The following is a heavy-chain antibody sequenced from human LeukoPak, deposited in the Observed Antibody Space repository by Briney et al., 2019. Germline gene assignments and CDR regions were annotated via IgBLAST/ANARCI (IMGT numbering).Heavy chain of an antibody. CDR2: ISGSGGST. J-gene: IGHJ4*02. CDR1: GFTFSSYA. CDR3: AKEAGASGYYTPDYFDY. D-gene: IGHD3-3*01. Sequence: GGSLRLSCAASGFTFSSYAMSWVRQAPGKGLEWVSAISGSGGSTYYADSVKGRFTISRDNSKNTLYLQMNSLRAEGTAVYYCAKEAGASGYYTPDYFDYWGQGTLVTVSS. V-gene: IGHV3-23*01.